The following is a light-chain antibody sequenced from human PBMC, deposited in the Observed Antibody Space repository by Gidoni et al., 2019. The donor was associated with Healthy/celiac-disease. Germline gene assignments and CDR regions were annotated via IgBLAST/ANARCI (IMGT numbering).Light chain of an antibody. V-gene: IGLV2-14*01. CDR2: EVS. J-gene: IGLJ2*01. Sequence: QSALTQPASVTGATVQSITISCPGTSSDVGGYNYVSWYQQHPAKSPKLLIYEVSNRPSGVSNRFSGSKSGTTASLTISGLQAEDEADYYCSSYTSSSTQVFGGGTTLTVL. CDR3: SSYTSSSTQV. CDR1: SSDVGGYNY.